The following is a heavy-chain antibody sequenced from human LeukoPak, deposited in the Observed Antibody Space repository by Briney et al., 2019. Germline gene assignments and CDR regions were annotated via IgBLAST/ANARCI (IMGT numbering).Heavy chain of an antibody. CDR1: GGSISSYY. CDR3: ARGTTLWFGEGYYYYYGMDV. J-gene: IGHJ6*02. D-gene: IGHD3-10*01. V-gene: IGHV4-4*07. Sequence: SETLSLTCTASGGSISSYYWSWIRQPAGKGLEWIGRIYTSGSTNYNPSLKSRVTMSVDTSKNQFSLKLSSVTAADTAVYYCARGTTLWFGEGYYYYYGMDVWGQGTTVTVSS. CDR2: IYTSGST.